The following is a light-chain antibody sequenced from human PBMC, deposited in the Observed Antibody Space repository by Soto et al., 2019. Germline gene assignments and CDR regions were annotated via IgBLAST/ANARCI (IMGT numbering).Light chain of an antibody. V-gene: IGKV1-9*01. Sequence: DIQVTQSPSFLSASVGDRVTITCRASQGISSYVAWYQQKPGKAPKLLIYAASTLQSGVPSRFSGSGSGTEFTITISSLQPEDFATYYCQQLNGFLTFGGGTKVDIK. CDR1: QGISSY. CDR3: QQLNGFLT. CDR2: AAS. J-gene: IGKJ4*01.